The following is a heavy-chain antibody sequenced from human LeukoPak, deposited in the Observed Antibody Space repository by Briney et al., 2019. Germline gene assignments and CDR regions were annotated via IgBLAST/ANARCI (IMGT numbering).Heavy chain of an antibody. D-gene: IGHD3-22*01. CDR1: GFTFSNYT. CDR2: ISCTTSYI. V-gene: IGHV3-21*01. CDR3: ARETFYYDSTGHYYSAFEDY. Sequence: GGSLRLSCAASGFTFSNYTMNWVRQAPGKGLEWISSISCTTSYIYYADSVKGRFTISRDNAKNSLYLQMNSLRAEDTAVYYCARETFYYDSTGHYYSAFEDYWGQGTLVTVSS. J-gene: IGHJ4*02.